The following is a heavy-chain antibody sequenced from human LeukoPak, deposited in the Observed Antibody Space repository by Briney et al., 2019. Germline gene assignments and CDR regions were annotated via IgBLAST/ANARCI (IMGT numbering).Heavy chain of an antibody. CDR2: IYYSGNT. V-gene: IGHV4-39*01. D-gene: IGHD6-13*01. Sequence: PSETLSLTCTVSGGSVNSSSYYWGWIRQPPGKGLEWIGNIYYSGNTYYNPSLKSRVTMSVDTSKNQFSLKLSSVTAADTAVYYCARRKYQAAADFWGQGTLVTVSS. J-gene: IGHJ4*02. CDR1: GGSVNSSSYY. CDR3: ARRKYQAAADF.